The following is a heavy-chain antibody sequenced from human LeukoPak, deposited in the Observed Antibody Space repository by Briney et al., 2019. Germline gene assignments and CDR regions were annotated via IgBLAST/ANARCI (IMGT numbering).Heavy chain of an antibody. Sequence: SETLSLTCAVYGGSFSGYYWSWIRQPPGKGLEWIVEINHSGSTNYNPSLKSRVTISVDTSKNQFSLKLSSVTAADTAVYYCARDSSGWFRKGFDYWGQGTLVTVSS. V-gene: IGHV4-34*01. CDR3: ARDSSGWFRKGFDY. D-gene: IGHD6-19*01. CDR1: GGSFSGYY. CDR2: INHSGST. J-gene: IGHJ4*02.